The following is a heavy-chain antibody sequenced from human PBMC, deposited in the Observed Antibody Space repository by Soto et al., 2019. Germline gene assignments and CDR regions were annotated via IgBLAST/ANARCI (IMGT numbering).Heavy chain of an antibody. CDR3: ARTSAAGKYYYGMDV. D-gene: IGHD6-13*01. J-gene: IGHJ6*01. CDR1: GYSFTSYW. Sequence: PGESLKISCKGSGYSFTSYWIGWVRQMPVKGLEWMGIIYPGDSDTRYSPSFQGQVTISADKSISTAYLQWSSLKASDTAMYYCARTSAAGKYYYGMDVWGQGTTVTVYS. CDR2: IYPGDSDT. V-gene: IGHV5-51*01.